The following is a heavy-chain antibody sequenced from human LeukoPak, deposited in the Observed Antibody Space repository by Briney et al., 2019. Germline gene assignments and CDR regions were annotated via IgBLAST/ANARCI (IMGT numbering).Heavy chain of an antibody. J-gene: IGHJ4*02. CDR2: INHSGSN. D-gene: IGHD5-12*01. CDR1: GGSFSGYY. V-gene: IGHV4-34*01. CDR3: ATPAGGYSGYDPFDY. Sequence: SETLSLTCAVYGGSFSGYYWSWIRQPPGKGLEWIGEINHSGSNNYNPSLKSRVTISVDTSKNQFSLKLSSVTAADTAVYYCATPAGGYSGYDPFDYWGQGTLVTVSS.